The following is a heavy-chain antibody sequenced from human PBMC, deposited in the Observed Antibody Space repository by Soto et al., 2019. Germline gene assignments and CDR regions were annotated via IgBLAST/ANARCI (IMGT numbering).Heavy chain of an antibody. CDR1: GFTFSSYG. Sequence: QVQLVESGGGVVQPGRSLRLSCAASGFTFSSYGMHWVRQAPGKGLEWVAVIWYDGSNKYYADSVKGRFTISRDNSMNTLCLQMNSVRAEDTAVYYCARDRRNWFDPWGQGTLVTVSS. CDR3: ARDRRNWFDP. J-gene: IGHJ5*02. CDR2: IWYDGSNK. V-gene: IGHV3-33*01.